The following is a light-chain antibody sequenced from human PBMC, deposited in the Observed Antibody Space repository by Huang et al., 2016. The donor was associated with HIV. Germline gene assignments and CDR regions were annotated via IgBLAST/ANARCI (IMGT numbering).Light chain of an antibody. CDR2: KVS. CDR1: ESLGFSDGDGNRY. Sequence: DVVLTQSPLSLAVTLGQPASISCTSSESLGFSDGDGNRYLSWFNQRPGQSPRRLIYKVSTRDSGVPDRFSGSGSGTAFTLKISRVEAEDVGVYHCLQGTHGPSFGQGTKLEIK. J-gene: IGKJ1*01. V-gene: IGKV2-30*01. CDR3: LQGTHGPS.